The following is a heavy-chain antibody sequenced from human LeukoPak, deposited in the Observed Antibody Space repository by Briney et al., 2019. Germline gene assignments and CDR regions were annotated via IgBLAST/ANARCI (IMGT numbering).Heavy chain of an antibody. D-gene: IGHD3-3*01. CDR1: GFTFSSYG. CDR3: AKEEPPLYYDFWSGPNYFDY. V-gene: IGHV3-30*18. J-gene: IGHJ4*02. Sequence: QPGGSLRLSCAASGFTFSSYGMHWVRQAPGKGLEWVAVISYDGSNKYYADSVKGRFTISRDNSKNTLYLQMNSLRAEDTAVYYCAKEEPPLYYDFWSGPNYFDYWGQGTLVTVSS. CDR2: ISYDGSNK.